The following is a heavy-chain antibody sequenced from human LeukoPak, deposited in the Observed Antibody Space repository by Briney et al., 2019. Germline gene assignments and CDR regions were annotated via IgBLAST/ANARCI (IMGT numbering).Heavy chain of an antibody. V-gene: IGHV3-7*05. J-gene: IGHJ6*02. CDR3: VMDMDV. CDR2: IKEDGSAK. Sequence: LTGGSLRLSCAASGFIFSSYWMNWVRQAPGKGLEGVANIKEDGSAKYYVDSVKGRFTISRDNAKNSLYLQMNSLRAEDTAVYYCVMDMDVWGQGTTVTVSS. CDR1: GFIFSSYW.